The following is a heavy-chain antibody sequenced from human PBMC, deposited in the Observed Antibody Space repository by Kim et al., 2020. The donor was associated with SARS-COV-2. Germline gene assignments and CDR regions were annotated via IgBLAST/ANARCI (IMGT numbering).Heavy chain of an antibody. CDR3: ARVGASNWLELLRDYYYYGMDV. CDR2: ISSSSSYI. Sequence: GGSLRLSCAASGFTFSSYSMNWVRQAPGKGLEWVSSISSSSSYIYYADSVKGRFTISRDNAKNSLYLQMNSLRAEDTAVYYCARVGASNWLELLRDYYYYGMDVWGQGTTVTVSS. V-gene: IGHV3-21*01. CDR1: GFTFSSYS. J-gene: IGHJ6*02. D-gene: IGHD1-26*01.